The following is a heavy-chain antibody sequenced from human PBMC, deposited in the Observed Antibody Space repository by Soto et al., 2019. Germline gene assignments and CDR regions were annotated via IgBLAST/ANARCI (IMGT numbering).Heavy chain of an antibody. J-gene: IGHJ5*02. D-gene: IGHD4-17*01. CDR3: AHLMTAVGWFDP. CDR1: GFSLNTSGVG. V-gene: IGHV2-5*02. Sequence: QITLKESGPTLVKPTQTLTLTCTFSGFSLNTSGVGVGWIRQPPGKALEWLALIYWDDDKRYTPSLKNRLTITKETSKNQVVLTMTHMEPVETATYYCAHLMTAVGWFDPWGQGTLVTVSS. CDR2: IYWDDDK.